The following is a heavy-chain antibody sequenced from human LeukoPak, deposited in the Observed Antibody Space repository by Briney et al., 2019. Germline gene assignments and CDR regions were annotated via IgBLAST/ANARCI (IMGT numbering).Heavy chain of an antibody. Sequence: GESLKISCKGSGYSFTSYSIGWVRQMPGKGLEWMGIIYPGDSDTRYSPSFQGQVTISADKSISTAYLQWSSLKASDTAMYYCARITMVRGVITKVDYWGQGTLVTVSS. CDR1: GYSFTSYS. D-gene: IGHD3-10*01. V-gene: IGHV5-51*01. J-gene: IGHJ4*02. CDR3: ARITMVRGVITKVDY. CDR2: IYPGDSDT.